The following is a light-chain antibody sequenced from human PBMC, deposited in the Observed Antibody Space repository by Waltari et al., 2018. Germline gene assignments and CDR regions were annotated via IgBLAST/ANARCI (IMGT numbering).Light chain of an antibody. J-gene: IGKJ4*01. CDR3: QQYNNRPPVT. CDR2: DAS. CDR1: QSVSSY. V-gene: IGKV3-11*01. Sequence: EIVLTQSPATLSLSPGERATLSCRASQSVSSYLAWYQQKPGQAPRLLIYDASNRAPGIPARFSGSGSGTEFTLTISSLQSEDFAVYYCQQYNNRPPVTFGGGTKVEIK.